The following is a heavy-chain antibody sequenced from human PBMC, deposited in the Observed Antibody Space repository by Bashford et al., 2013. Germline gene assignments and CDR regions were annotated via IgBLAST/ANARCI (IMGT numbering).Heavy chain of an antibody. CDR1: GFTFSSYG. CDR3: ARVYIAVAGIGCDY. CDR2: IWYDGSNK. D-gene: IGHD6-19*01. V-gene: IGHV3-33*01. J-gene: IGHJ4*02. Sequence: GSLRLSCAASGFTFSSYGMHWVRQAPGKGLEWVAVIWYDGSNKYYADSVKGRFTISRDNSKNTLYLQMNSLRAEDTAVYYCARVYIAVAGIGCDYWGQGTLVTVSS.